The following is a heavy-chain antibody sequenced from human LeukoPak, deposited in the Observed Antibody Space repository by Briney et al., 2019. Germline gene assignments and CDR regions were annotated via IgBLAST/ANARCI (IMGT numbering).Heavy chain of an antibody. V-gene: IGHV4-39*01. CDR3: ARHSVSGADDY. CDR2: IYYDGST. CDR1: GDSISTTDYY. J-gene: IGHJ4*02. D-gene: IGHD6-19*01. Sequence: SETLSLTCTVSGDSISTTDYYWAWLRQPPGKGLEWIGSIYYDGSTYYTPSLKSRVTISVDTSKNQFSLKVSSVTAADTAVYYCARHSVSGADDYWGQGTLVTVSS.